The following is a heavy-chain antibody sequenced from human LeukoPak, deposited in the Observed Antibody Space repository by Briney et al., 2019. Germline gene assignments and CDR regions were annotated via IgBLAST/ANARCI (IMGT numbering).Heavy chain of an antibody. CDR2: IQHSGNT. Sequence: SETLSLTCTVSGDSINSGSYHWGWIRQPPGKGLEWIGSIQHSGNTYYNPSLKSRLTISVDTSKNQFSLKLNSVTAADTAVYYCARDGSHWGQGTLVTVAS. CDR3: ARDGSH. D-gene: IGHD2-2*03. CDR1: GDSINSGSYH. J-gene: IGHJ1*01. V-gene: IGHV4-39*02.